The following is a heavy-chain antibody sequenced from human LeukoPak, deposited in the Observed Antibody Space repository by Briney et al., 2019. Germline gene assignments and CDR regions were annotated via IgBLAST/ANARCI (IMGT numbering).Heavy chain of an antibody. CDR3: AKDKVLRLAGPIDY. J-gene: IGHJ4*02. CDR2: ISGSGGST. D-gene: IGHD6-19*01. V-gene: IGHV3-23*01. CDR1: GFTFSSYA. Sequence: PGGSLRLSCAASGFTFSSYAMSWVRQAPGKGLEWVSAISGSGGSTYYADSVKGRFTISRDNSKNTLYLQMNSLRAEDTAVYYCAKDKVLRLAGPIDYWGQGTLVTVSS.